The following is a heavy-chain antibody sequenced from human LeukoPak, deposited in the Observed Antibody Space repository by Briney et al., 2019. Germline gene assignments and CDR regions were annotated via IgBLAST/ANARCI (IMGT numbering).Heavy chain of an antibody. CDR3: ARGRYGGHFDY. CDR2: ISDSSTTI. CDR1: DFTFGSFG. D-gene: IGHD4/OR15-4a*01. V-gene: IGHV3-48*04. Sequence: GGSLRLSCAASDFTFGSFGMNWVRQAPGRGLEWISYISDSSTTIYYADSVKGRFTISRDNAQNSLYLQMNGLRAEDTGVYYCARGRYGGHFDYWGQGTLVTVSS. J-gene: IGHJ4*02.